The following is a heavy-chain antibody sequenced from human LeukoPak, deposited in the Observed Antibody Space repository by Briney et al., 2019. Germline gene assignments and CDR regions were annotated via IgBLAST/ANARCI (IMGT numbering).Heavy chain of an antibody. CDR1: GVSISSGSYY. D-gene: IGHD6-19*01. Sequence: PSQTLSLTCTVSGVSISSGSYYWSWIRQPAGKGLEWIGSIYTSGSTNYNPSLKSRVTISVDTSKIQFSMKLSSVTDADTAVYYCARVIVVAGSNWFDPWGQGTLVTVSS. CDR2: IYTSGST. J-gene: IGHJ5*02. CDR3: ARVIVVAGSNWFDP. V-gene: IGHV4-61*02.